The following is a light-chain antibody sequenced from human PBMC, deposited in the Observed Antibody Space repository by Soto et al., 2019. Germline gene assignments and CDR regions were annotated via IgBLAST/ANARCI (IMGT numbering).Light chain of an antibody. CDR2: GAS. CDR3: QHYGGSPSFT. J-gene: IGKJ3*01. Sequence: EIVLTQSPGTLSLSPGERATLSCRASQSVSSSYLGWYQQKPGQAPRLLIYGASGRATGIPDRFSGSGSGTDFTLTISRLEPEDFAEYYCQHYGGSPSFTFGPGTKVDIK. V-gene: IGKV3-20*01. CDR1: QSVSSSY.